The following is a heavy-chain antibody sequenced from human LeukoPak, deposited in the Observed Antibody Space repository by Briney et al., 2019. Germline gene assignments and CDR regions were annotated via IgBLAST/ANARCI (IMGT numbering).Heavy chain of an antibody. CDR2: IWYDGSNK. V-gene: IGHV3-33*06. D-gene: IGHD5-18*01. J-gene: IGHJ4*02. Sequence: PGRSLRLSCAASGFTFSSYGMHWVRQAPGKGLEWVAVIWYDGSNKYYADSVKGRFTISRDNSKNTLYLQMNSLRAEDTAVYYCAKDQSLAAMVIMDWGQGTLVTVFS. CDR3: AKDQSLAAMVIMD. CDR1: GFTFSSYG.